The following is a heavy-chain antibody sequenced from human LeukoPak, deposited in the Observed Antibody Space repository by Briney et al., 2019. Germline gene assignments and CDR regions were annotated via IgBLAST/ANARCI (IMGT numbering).Heavy chain of an antibody. D-gene: IGHD5-18*01. V-gene: IGHV4-39*07. CDR3: AREMLNTAMVRTPYYYYYMDV. J-gene: IGHJ6*03. CDR2: IYYSGST. Sequence: PSETLSLTCTVSGGSISSSSYYWGWIRQPPGKGLEWIGSIYYSGSTYYNPSLKSRVTISVDTSKNQFSLKLSSVTAADTAVYYCAREMLNTAMVRTPYYYYYMDVWGKGTTVTISS. CDR1: GGSISSSSYY.